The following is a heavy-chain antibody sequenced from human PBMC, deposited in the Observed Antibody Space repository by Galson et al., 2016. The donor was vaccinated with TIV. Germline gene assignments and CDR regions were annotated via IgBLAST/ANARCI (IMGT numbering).Heavy chain of an antibody. CDR1: GFTFSSYG. Sequence: SLRLSCAASGFTFSSYGMRWVRQAPGKGLEWVAFLRYDGSNKYYGDSVKGRFTISRDNSKNTLYLQMNSLRAEDTAVYYCTKDSSVSVVVTAKGFDYWGQGTLVTVSS. J-gene: IGHJ4*02. D-gene: IGHD2-21*02. V-gene: IGHV3-30*02. CDR2: LRYDGSNK. CDR3: TKDSSVSVVVTAKGFDY.